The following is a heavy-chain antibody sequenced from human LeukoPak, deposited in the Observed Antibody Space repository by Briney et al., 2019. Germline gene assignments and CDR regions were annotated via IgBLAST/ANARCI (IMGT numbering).Heavy chain of an antibody. CDR1: GGSIRSYY. CDR3: ARAYSGYELDY. V-gene: IGHV4-4*07. D-gene: IGHD5-12*01. J-gene: IGHJ4*02. Sequence: SETLSLTCTVSGGSIRSYYWSWIRQPAGKALEWIGRIYTSGSTNYNPSLKSRVTISGDTSKNQFSLKLSSVTAADTAVYYSARAYSGYELDYWGQGTLVTVSS. CDR2: IYTSGST.